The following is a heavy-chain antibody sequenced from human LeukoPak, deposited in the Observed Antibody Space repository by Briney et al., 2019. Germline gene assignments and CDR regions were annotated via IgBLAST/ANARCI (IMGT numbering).Heavy chain of an antibody. V-gene: IGHV1-2*02. J-gene: IGHJ5*02. Sequence: GASVKVSCKASGYTFTGYYMHWVRQIPGQGLAWMGWINPNSGGTNYAQKFQGRVTMTRDTSISTAYMELSRLRSDDTAVYYCARDPTTYYYDSSGYYSVGWFDPWGQGTLVTVSS. CDR3: ARDPTTYYYDSSGYYSVGWFDP. D-gene: IGHD3-22*01. CDR2: INPNSGGT. CDR1: GYTFTGYY.